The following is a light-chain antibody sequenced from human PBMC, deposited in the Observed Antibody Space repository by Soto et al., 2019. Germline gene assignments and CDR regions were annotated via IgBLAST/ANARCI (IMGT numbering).Light chain of an antibody. J-gene: IGKJ4*01. CDR1: QGIIRY. V-gene: IGKV1-9*01. CDR3: QQLNTYPVT. CDR2: AAS. Sequence: IQLTQSPSSLSASVGDSVTITCRASQGIIRYLAWYQQKPGRAPQLLISAASTLQSGVPSRFSGSGSGTHFTLVISSLQPEDFATYYCQQLNTYPVTFGGGTKVEIK.